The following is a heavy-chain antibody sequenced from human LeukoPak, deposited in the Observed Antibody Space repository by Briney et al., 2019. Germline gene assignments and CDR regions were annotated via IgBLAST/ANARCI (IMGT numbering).Heavy chain of an antibody. J-gene: IGHJ6*02. CDR3: ARGSHYLMDV. V-gene: IGHV3-66*01. D-gene: IGHD3-10*01. CDR2: IYTGSTT. Sequence: GGSLRLSCGASGFTVSTNYMNWVGQAPGKGLEWVSVIYTGSTTYYADPVRGRFFISRDTSKNTLSLQMNSLRAEDTAVYYGARGSHYLMDVWGQGTTVTVSS. CDR1: GFTVSTNY.